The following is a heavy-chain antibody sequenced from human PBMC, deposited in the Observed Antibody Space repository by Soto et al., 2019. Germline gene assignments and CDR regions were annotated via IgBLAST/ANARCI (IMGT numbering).Heavy chain of an antibody. CDR3: AGATGTYYYYGMDV. D-gene: IGHD4-17*01. CDR1: GYSISSGYY. J-gene: IGHJ6*02. CDR2: IYHSGST. V-gene: IGHV4-38-2*01. Sequence: PSETLSLTCAVSGYSISSGYYWGWIRQPPGKGLEWIGSIYHSGSTYYNPSLKSRVTISVDTSKNQFSLKLSSVTAADTAVYYCAGATGTYYYYGMDVWGQGXTVTVYS.